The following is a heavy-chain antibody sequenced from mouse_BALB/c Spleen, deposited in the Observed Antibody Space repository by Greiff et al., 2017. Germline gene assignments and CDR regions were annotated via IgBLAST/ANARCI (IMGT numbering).Heavy chain of an antibody. CDR1: GYAFTNYL. D-gene: IGHD2-3*01. CDR3: ARSDGYYFDY. J-gene: IGHJ2*01. CDR2: INPGSGGT. V-gene: IGHV1-54*01. Sequence: QVQLQQSGAELVRPGTSVKVSCKASGYAFTNYLIEWVKQRPGQGLEWIGVINPGSGGTNYNEKFKGKATLTADKSSSTAYMQLSSLTSDDSAVYFCARSDGYYFDYWGQGTTLTVSS.